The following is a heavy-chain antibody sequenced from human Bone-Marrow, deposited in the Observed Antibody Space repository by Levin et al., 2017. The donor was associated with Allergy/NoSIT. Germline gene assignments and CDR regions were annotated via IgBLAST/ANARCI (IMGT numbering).Heavy chain of an antibody. J-gene: IGHJ4*02. Sequence: GGSLRLSCAASGFTFSYSAMNWVRRAPGKGLEWVSTLSYSGNSGYYADSGKGRFTISRDNPKNTLYLQMNTLRAEATAIYYCPKHVHGSGYSVIDYRGQGILVTVSS. V-gene: IGHV3-23*01. CDR2: LSYSGNSG. D-gene: IGHD3-22*01. CDR1: GFTFSYSA. CDR3: PKHVHGSGYSVIDY.